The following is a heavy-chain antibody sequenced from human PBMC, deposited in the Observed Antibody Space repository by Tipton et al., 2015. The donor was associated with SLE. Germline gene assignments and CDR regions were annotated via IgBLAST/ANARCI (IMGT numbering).Heavy chain of an antibody. CDR2: IYSGGST. V-gene: IGHV3-53*04. J-gene: IGHJ4*02. CDR1: GFTFSSYA. D-gene: IGHD7-27*01. Sequence: SLRLSCAASGFTFSSYAMSWVRQASGKGLEWVSVIYSGGSTYYADSVKGRFTISRHNSKNTLYLQMNSLRAEDTAVYYCARELNWGSQSYFDYWGQGTLVTVSS. CDR3: ARELNWGSQSYFDY.